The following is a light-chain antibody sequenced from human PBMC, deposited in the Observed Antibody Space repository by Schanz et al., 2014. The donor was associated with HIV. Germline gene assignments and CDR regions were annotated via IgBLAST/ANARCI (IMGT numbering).Light chain of an antibody. CDR3: QQYGSSRVT. CDR1: QSINSRY. Sequence: EIVMTQSPATLSVSPGERATLSCRASQSINSRYLAWYQQKPGQAPRLLIYGASSRATGIPVRFSGSGSGTDFTLTISRLEPGDVAVYYCQQYGSSRVTFGGGTKVEIK. CDR2: GAS. J-gene: IGKJ4*01. V-gene: IGKV3-20*01.